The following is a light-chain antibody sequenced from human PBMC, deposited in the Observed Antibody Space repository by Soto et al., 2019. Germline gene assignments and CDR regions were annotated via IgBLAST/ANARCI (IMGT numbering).Light chain of an antibody. J-gene: IGLJ1*01. Sequence: QSVLTQPPSVSAAPGQKVTISCSGRSSNNGKNYVSWYQQLPGTAPKLLIYDNNKRPSGIPDRFFGSKSGTSATLGITGLQTGDEADYYCGTWDSSLSAAGPYGFGTGTKVTVL. CDR3: GTWDSSLSAAGPYG. CDR1: SSNNGKNY. CDR2: DNN. V-gene: IGLV1-51*01.